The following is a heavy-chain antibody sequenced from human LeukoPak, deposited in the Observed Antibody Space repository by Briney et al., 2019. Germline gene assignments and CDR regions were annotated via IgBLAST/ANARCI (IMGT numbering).Heavy chain of an antibody. CDR3: ARVVVVAATQCWFDP. J-gene: IGHJ5*02. CDR2: TSAYNGNT. CDR1: GYTFTSYG. Sequence: ASVKVSCKASGYTFTSYGISWVRQAPGQGLEWMGCTSAYNGNTNYAQKLQGRATMTTDTSTSTAYMELRSLRSDDTAVYYCARVVVVAATQCWFDPWGQGTLVTVSS. D-gene: IGHD2-15*01. V-gene: IGHV1-18*01.